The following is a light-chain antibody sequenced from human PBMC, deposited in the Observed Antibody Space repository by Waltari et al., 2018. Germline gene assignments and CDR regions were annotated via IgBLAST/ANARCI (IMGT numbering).Light chain of an antibody. Sequence: QSALTQPASVSGSPGQSITFPCTGTSSDLGNYDYVPWYQQHPGKAPKLMIYDVTKRPSGVSDRFSGSKSGNTASLTISGLQAEDEADYYCSSYTTSSTVVFGGGTKVTVL. CDR2: DVT. V-gene: IGLV2-14*03. CDR3: SSYTTSSTVV. CDR1: SSDLGNYDY. J-gene: IGLJ2*01.